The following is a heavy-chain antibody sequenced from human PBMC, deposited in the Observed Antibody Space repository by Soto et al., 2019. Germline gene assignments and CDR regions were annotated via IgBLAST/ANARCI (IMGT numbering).Heavy chain of an antibody. J-gene: IGHJ4*01. CDR1: GFTLRTYT. V-gene: IGHV3-21*06. CDR2: ISISSSDR. Sequence: VGSLRLSCAASGFTLRTYTMNWVRQAPGKGLEWVSSISISSSDRYYADSVRGRFTISRDNAKNALYLQMNSLRADDTAVYFCVRGMNPLFGGQGTLVTAPQ. CDR3: VRGMNPLF.